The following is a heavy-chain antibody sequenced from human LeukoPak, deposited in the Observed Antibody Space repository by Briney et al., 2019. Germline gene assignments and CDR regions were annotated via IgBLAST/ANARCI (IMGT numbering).Heavy chain of an antibody. Sequence: PGGSLRLSCAVSGFTFSDYSMNWVRQAPGKGLEWVSSFSSSTTYIYYADSVKGRFTISRDNARNSLYLRMNSLRAEDTAVYYCARSPFHVVATVHHGLDYWGQGTLVTVSS. D-gene: IGHD5-12*01. CDR1: GFTFSDYS. CDR2: FSSSTTYI. V-gene: IGHV3-21*01. CDR3: ARSPFHVVATVHHGLDY. J-gene: IGHJ4*02.